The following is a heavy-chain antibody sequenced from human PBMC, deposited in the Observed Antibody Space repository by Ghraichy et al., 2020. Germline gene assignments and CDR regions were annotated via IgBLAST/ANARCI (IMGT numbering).Heavy chain of an antibody. CDR3: TTLPQGYCNSPTCWGYFDN. CDR1: GFTINNAW. V-gene: IGHV3-15*01. D-gene: IGHD2-2*01. Sequence: GGSLRLSCVVSGFTINNAWMNWVRQAPGKGLEWLGRFFKIKSERKTTDYAASVEGRFTISRDESKNTVYLQMNSLTIDDTAVYYCTTLPQGYCNSPTCWGYFDNWGQGTLVTVSS. J-gene: IGHJ4*02. CDR2: FFKIKSERKTT.